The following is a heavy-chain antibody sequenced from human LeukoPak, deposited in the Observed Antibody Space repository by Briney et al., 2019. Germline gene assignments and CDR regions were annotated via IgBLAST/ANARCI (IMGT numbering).Heavy chain of an antibody. Sequence: GRSLRLSCAASGFTFSSYGMLWVPQAPGKGRVGVAVISDDGSNKYYADSVKGRFTIYRDNSKNTLYLQINSLRAEDTAVYYCAKDPALYYDFWSGYSPADYYYYGMDFWGQGTTVTVSS. V-gene: IGHV3-30*18. CDR2: ISDDGSNK. CDR3: AKDPALYYDFWSGYSPADYYYYGMDF. CDR1: GFTFSSYG. D-gene: IGHD3-3*01. J-gene: IGHJ6*02.